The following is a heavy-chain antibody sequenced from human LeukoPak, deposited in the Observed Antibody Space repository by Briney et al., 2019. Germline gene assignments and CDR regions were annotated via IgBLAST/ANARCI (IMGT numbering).Heavy chain of an antibody. D-gene: IGHD3-16*01. J-gene: IGHJ6*02. Sequence: GGSLRLSCAASGFTFSSYWMSWVRQAPGKGLEWVSSFSSSSSYIYYADSVKGRFTISRDNAKNSLYLQMNSLRAEDTAVYYCARSLSRLLGYYYGMDVWGQGTTVTVSS. V-gene: IGHV3-21*01. CDR3: ARSLSRLLGYYYGMDV. CDR1: GFTFSSYW. CDR2: FSSSSSYI.